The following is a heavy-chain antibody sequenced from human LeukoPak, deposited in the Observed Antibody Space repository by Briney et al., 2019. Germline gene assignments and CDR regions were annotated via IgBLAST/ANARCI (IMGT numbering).Heavy chain of an antibody. D-gene: IGHD4-17*01. CDR3: ARAGYGDPHFDF. J-gene: IGHJ4*02. CDR2: IKPDGSAK. CDR1: GFTFSKYW. Sequence: GGSLRLSCVASGFTFSKYWMTWVRQAPGKGLEWVANIKPDGSAKHFVDSVRGRFTISRDNAKDSLYLQMNSLRDEDTAAYYCARAGYGDPHFDFWGQGTLVTVSS. V-gene: IGHV3-7*02.